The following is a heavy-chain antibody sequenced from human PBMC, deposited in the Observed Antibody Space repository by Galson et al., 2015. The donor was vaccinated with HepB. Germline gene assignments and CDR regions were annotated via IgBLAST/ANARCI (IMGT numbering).Heavy chain of an antibody. J-gene: IGHJ6*02. Sequence: SVKVSCKASGYTFTDYYMHWVRQAPGQGLEWMGWINLKSGGTKSAQRFQGRVAMTRDTSVTTAYMELRRLRSDDTAVYYCARLRTPRGPFYYGMDVWGQGTTVTISS. D-gene: IGHD3-16*01. CDR2: INLKSGGT. V-gene: IGHV1-2*02. CDR1: GYTFTDYY. CDR3: ARLRTPRGPFYYGMDV.